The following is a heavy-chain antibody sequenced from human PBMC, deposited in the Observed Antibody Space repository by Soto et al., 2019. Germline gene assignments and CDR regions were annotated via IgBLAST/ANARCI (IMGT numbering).Heavy chain of an antibody. CDR3: ASPYYYGSGSYYNTYAFDI. D-gene: IGHD3-10*01. V-gene: IGHV1-18*01. CDR1: GYTFTSYG. Sequence: ASVKVSCKASGYTFTSYGISWVRQAPGQGLEWMGWISAYNGNTNYAQKLQGRVTMTTDTSTSTAYMELRSLRSDDTAVYYCASPYYYGSGSYYNTYAFDIWGQGTMVTVS. CDR2: ISAYNGNT. J-gene: IGHJ3*02.